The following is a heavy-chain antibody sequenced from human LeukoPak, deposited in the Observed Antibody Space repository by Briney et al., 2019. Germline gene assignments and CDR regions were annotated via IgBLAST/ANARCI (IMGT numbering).Heavy chain of an antibody. V-gene: IGHV3-30*03. CDR3: ARDMADYGGKGAFDI. CDR1: GFTFSSFG. J-gene: IGHJ3*02. D-gene: IGHD4-23*01. Sequence: GRSLRLSCAASGFTFSSFGMHWVRQAPGKGLEWVAVISYDGTNKYYADSVKGRFTISRDNSKNTLYLQMNSLRAEDTAVYYCARDMADYGGKGAFDIWGQGTMVTVSS. CDR2: ISYDGTNK.